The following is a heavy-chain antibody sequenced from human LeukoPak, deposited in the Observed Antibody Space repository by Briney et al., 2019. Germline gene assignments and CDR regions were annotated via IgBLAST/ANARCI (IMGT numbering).Heavy chain of an antibody. CDR1: GGSISGYH. Sequence: SETLSLTCNVSGGSISGYHWSWIRQPPGKGLEWIGYIYYSGSTNYNPSLKSRVTISVDTSKNQFSLKLSSVTAADTAVYYCARGRGAVAGTFDYWGQGTLVTVSS. V-gene: IGHV4-59*01. CDR2: IYYSGST. J-gene: IGHJ4*02. CDR3: ARGRGAVAGTFDY. D-gene: IGHD6-19*01.